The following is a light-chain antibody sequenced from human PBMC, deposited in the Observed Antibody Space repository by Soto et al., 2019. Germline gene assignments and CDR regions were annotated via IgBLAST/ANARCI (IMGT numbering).Light chain of an antibody. CDR3: ISYTTISTYV. Sequence: QSVLTQPASVSGSPGQSIAISCTGTSSDVDGYNYVSWYQHHPGKAPKLMIYDVSSRPSGVSNRFSGSKSGNMASLTISGLQAEDEADYYCISYTTISTYVFGTGTKVTVL. V-gene: IGLV2-14*03. J-gene: IGLJ1*01. CDR1: SSDVDGYNY. CDR2: DVS.